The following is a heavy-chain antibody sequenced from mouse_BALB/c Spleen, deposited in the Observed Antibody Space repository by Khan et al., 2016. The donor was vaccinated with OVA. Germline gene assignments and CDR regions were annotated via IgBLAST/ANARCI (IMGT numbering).Heavy chain of an antibody. CDR3: ASIAYYNDSEGFAY. CDR2: VSTGGSYT. Sequence: EVELVESGGDLVKPGGSLKLSCAASGFTFSTYGMSWVRQTPDKRLEWVATVSTGGSYTYYPDSVKGRFTISRDNAKNTLYLQMSSLKSEDTAMFYWASIAYYNDSEGFAYWGQGPLVPVSA. J-gene: IGHJ3*01. D-gene: IGHD1-1*01. CDR1: GFTFSTYG. V-gene: IGHV5-6*01.